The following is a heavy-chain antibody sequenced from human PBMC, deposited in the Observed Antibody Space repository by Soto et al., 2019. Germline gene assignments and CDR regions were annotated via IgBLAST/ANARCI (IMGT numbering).Heavy chain of an antibody. CDR1: GGSISTYY. CDR2: IYYSGRT. Sequence: QLQLQESGPGLVKPSETLSLTCTVSGGSISTYYWNWIRQPPGKGLEWIGAIYYSGRTNYNPSLKSRVAISVDMSKNQFSLNLSSVTPADTAVYYCARGRGYSGQRRGWFDPWGQGTLVTVSS. CDR3: ARGRGYSGQRRGWFDP. D-gene: IGHD5-12*01. V-gene: IGHV4-59*01. J-gene: IGHJ5*02.